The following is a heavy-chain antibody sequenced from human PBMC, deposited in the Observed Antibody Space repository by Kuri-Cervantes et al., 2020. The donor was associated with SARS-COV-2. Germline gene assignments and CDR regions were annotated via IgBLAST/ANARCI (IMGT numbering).Heavy chain of an antibody. D-gene: IGHD6-6*01. Sequence: SETLSLTCAVSGYSISSGYYWGWVRQPPGKGLEWIGSIYHSGSTYYNPSLKSRVTISVDTSKNQFSLKLSSVTAADTAVYYCAREGSSSANYYYYYMDVWGKGTTVTVSS. CDR1: GYSISSGYY. CDR3: AREGSSSANYYYYYMDV. CDR2: IYHSGST. J-gene: IGHJ6*03. V-gene: IGHV4-38-2*01.